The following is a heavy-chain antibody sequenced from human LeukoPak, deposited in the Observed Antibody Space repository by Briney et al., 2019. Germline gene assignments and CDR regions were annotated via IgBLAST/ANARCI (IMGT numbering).Heavy chain of an antibody. D-gene: IGHD1-26*01. CDR2: LSMRGTT. Sequence: SETLSLTCTVSGASIRSSFWNWIRQPPGRGQEWIGYLSMRGTTNYNPSLKSRVTISADTSENQFSLKVSSVTAADTAVYYCTRNRGYYVSDYWGQGILVTVSS. CDR3: TRNRGYYVSDY. V-gene: IGHV4-59*01. CDR1: GASIRSSF. J-gene: IGHJ4*02.